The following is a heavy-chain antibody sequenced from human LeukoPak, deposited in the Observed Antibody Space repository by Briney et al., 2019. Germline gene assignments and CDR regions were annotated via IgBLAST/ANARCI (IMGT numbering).Heavy chain of an antibody. J-gene: IGHJ4*02. CDR1: DYSISSGYY. CDR3: VRVRSSGWYRPYYFDY. D-gene: IGHD6-19*01. Sequence: SETLSLTCTVSDYSISSGYYWGWIRQPPGKGLEWIGSIYHSGSTYYNPSLKSRVTISVDTSKNQFSLKLSSVTAADTAVYYCVRVRSSGWYRPYYFDYWGQGTLVTVSS. CDR2: IYHSGST. V-gene: IGHV4-38-2*02.